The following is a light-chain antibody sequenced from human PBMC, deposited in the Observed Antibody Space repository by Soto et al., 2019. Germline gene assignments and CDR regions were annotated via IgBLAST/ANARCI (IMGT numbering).Light chain of an antibody. CDR2: GAS. Sequence: EIVLTQSPGTLSLSPGERATLSCRASQSVSSSYLAWYQQKPGQAPRLLIYGASSRATGIPDRFSGSGSGTYFTLTISRLEPEDFAVYYCQQYCSSLTFGQGTKVEIK. J-gene: IGKJ1*01. V-gene: IGKV3-20*01. CDR3: QQYCSSLT. CDR1: QSVSSSY.